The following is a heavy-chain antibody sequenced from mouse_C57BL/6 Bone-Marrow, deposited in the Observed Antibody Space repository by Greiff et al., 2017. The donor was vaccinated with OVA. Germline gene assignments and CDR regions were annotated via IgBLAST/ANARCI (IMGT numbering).Heavy chain of an antibody. V-gene: IGHV1-4*01. CDR3: AFYDYDYFDY. D-gene: IGHD2-4*01. CDR1: GYTFTSYT. CDR2: INPSSGYT. Sequence: VKLMESGAELARPGASVKMSCKASGYTFTSYTMHWVKQRPGQGLEWIGYINPSSGYTKYNQKFKDKATLTADKSSSTAYMQLSSLTSEDSAVYYCAFYDYDYFDYCGQGTTLTVSS. J-gene: IGHJ2*01.